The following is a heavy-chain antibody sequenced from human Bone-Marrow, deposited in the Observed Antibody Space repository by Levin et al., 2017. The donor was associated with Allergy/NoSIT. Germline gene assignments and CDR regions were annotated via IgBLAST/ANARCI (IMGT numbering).Heavy chain of an antibody. Sequence: KLGESLKISCAASEVTFSDYYMSWIRQAPGKGLEWLSYISCTSHAIYLADSVKGRFTVSRDNAKKSLYLQMNSLRAEDTAVYYCATSRRCLQFVRGGLYVKHWGQGTLVTVSS. J-gene: IGHJ1*01. CDR3: ATSRRCLQFVRGGLYVKH. CDR1: EVTFSDYY. CDR2: ISCTSHAI. V-gene: IGHV3-11*01. D-gene: IGHD5-24*01.